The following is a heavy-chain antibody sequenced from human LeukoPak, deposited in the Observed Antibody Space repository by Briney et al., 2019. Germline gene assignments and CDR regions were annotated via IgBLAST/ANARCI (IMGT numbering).Heavy chain of an antibody. V-gene: IGHV3-23*01. CDR2: ISGSGGST. CDR1: GFTFSSYA. J-gene: IGHJ5*02. CDR3: AKDRGTDLLRVKSKGNPGYYNWFDP. D-gene: IGHD1-26*01. Sequence: GGSLRLSCAASGFTFSSYAMSWVRQAPGKGLEWVSAISGSGGSTYYADSVKGRFTISRDNSKNTLYLQMNSLRAEDTAVYYCAKDRGTDLLRVKSKGNPGYYNWFDPWGQGTLVTVSS.